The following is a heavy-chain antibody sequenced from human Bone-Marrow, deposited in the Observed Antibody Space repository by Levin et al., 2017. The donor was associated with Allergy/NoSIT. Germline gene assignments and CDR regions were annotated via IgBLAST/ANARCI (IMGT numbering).Heavy chain of an antibody. J-gene: IGHJ4*02. D-gene: IGHD3-22*01. V-gene: IGHV4-4*07. CDR3: ARHSGDYYDTSAYDPTHFDY. CDR1: GGSLRMFY. Sequence: SQTLSLTCTVSGGSLRMFYWSWLRQSAEKGLEWVGRIYHSGSTKFNPSLRSRVAMSVDRSRSQFSLRLTSVTAADTAVYYCARHSGDYYDTSAYDPTHFDYWGQGIPVIVSS. CDR2: IYHSGST.